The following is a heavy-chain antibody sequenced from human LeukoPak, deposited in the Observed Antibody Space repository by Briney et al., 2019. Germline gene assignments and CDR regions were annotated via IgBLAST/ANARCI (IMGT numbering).Heavy chain of an antibody. V-gene: IGHV4-39*02. J-gene: IGHJ3*02. D-gene: IGHD5-12*01. Sequence: SETLSLTRTVSGGSISSNTYYWGWIRRPPGKGLEWIGNIHYSGSTYYNPSLKSRVTISVDTSKNQFSLNLSSLTAADTAVYYCAREGDVDRAAFDIWGQGTMVTVSS. CDR2: IHYSGST. CDR1: GGSISSNTYY. CDR3: AREGDVDRAAFDI.